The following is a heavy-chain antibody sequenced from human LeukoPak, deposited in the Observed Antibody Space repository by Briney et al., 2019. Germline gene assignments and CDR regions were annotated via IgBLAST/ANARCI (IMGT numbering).Heavy chain of an antibody. CDR2: IYPGDSDT. D-gene: IGHD6-13*01. CDR3: GRIPAAGSLKGSFDI. J-gene: IGHJ3*02. CDR1: GYSFTNYW. Sequence: GESLKISCKGSGYSFTNYWIGWVRQMPGKGLEWMGIIYPGDSDTRYSPSFQGQVTISADKSISTAYLQWSSLKASDSAMYHCGRIPAAGSLKGSFDIWGQGTMVTVSS. V-gene: IGHV5-51*01.